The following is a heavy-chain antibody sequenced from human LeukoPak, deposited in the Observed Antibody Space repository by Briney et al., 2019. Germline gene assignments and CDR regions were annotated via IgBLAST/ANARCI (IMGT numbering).Heavy chain of an antibody. CDR2: IYYSGST. V-gene: IGHV4-31*03. Sequence: SQTLSLTCTVSGGSISSGGYYWSWIRQHPGRGLEWIGYIYYSGSTYYNPSLKSRVTISVDTSKNQFSLKLSSVTAADTAVYYCARVIGYQLLRRFDYWGQGTLVTVSS. J-gene: IGHJ4*02. D-gene: IGHD2-2*01. CDR1: GGSISSGGYY. CDR3: ARVIGYQLLRRFDY.